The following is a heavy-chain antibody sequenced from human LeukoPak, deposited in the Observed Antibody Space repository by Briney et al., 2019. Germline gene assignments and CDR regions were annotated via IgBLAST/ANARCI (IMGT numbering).Heavy chain of an antibody. V-gene: IGHV4-39*02. Sequence: SETLSLTCTVSGGSISSSSYYWGWIRQPPGKGLEWIGSIYYSGSTYYNPSLKSRVTISVDTSKNQFSLKLSSVTAADTAVYYCAREPRYCSSTSCYPYYFDYWGQGTLVTVSS. J-gene: IGHJ4*02. D-gene: IGHD2-2*01. CDR3: AREPRYCSSTSCYPYYFDY. CDR1: GGSISSSSYY. CDR2: IYYSGST.